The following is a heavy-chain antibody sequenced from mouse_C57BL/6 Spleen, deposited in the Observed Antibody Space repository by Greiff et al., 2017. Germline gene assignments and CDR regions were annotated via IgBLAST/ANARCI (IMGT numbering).Heavy chain of an antibody. CDR1: GYTFTSYW. V-gene: IGHV1-53*01. D-gene: IGHD4-1*01. CDR2: INPSNGGT. J-gene: IGHJ2*01. CDR3: ARLSANWDYFDY. Sequence: ASGYTFTSYWMHWVKQRPGQGLEWIGNINPSNGGTNYNEKFKSKATLTVDKSSSTAYMQLSSLTSEDSAVYYCARLSANWDYFDYWGQGTTLTVSS.